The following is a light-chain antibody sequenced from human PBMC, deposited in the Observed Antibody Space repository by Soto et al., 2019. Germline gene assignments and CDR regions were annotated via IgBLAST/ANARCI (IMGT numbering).Light chain of an antibody. CDR2: EVS. CDR1: QSINKW. V-gene: IGKV1-5*03. Sequence: DILLTQSPSTLSASVGDRVTISCRASQSINKWLAWYQHKPGKAPNLLIYEVSTLHSGVPSRFSGSGSGTEFTLPISSLRPDDFATDYCQQYSGERATFGQGTKVEI. CDR3: QQYSGERAT. J-gene: IGKJ1*01.